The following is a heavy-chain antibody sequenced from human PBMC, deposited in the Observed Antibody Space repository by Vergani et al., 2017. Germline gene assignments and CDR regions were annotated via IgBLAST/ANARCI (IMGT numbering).Heavy chain of an antibody. Sequence: QVHLVEPGGGVVQPGRSLRLSCVVSGFTSSYYGMHWFRQAPGKGLEWVAVISYDGTQKYYADSVKGRFTICRDNTKSTLYLQMNSLRTEDTAVYYCATKSCGTPGCQIGYFREWGQGTLVTVSS. V-gene: IGHV3-30*03. D-gene: IGHD1-1*01. CDR2: ISYDGTQK. J-gene: IGHJ1*01. CDR3: ATKSCGTPGCQIGYFRE. CDR1: GFTSSYYG.